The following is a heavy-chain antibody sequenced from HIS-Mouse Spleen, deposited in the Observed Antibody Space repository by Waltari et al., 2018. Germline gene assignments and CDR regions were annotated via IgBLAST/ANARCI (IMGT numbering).Heavy chain of an antibody. J-gene: IGHJ4*02. CDR3: ARVAGSYYYDSSGYYFDY. D-gene: IGHD3-22*01. CDR2: IYYSGST. Sequence: QVQLQESGPGLVKPSETLSLTCTVAGGSISSYYWSWIRQPPGTGLEWIGYIYYSGSTNYNPSLKSRVTISVDTSKNQFSLKLSSVTAADTAVYYCARVAGSYYYDSSGYYFDYWGQGTLVTVSS. CDR1: GGSISSYY. V-gene: IGHV4-59*01.